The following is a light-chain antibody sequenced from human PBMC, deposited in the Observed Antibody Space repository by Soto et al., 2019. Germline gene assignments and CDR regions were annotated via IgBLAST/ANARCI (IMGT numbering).Light chain of an antibody. Sequence: IQMTQSPSTLSASVGDTVTITCRASQSISNWLAWYQQKPGKAPKVLIYKASNLESGVPSRFSGSGSGTEFTLTISSLQPDDFATYYCQQYNSLSHTFGQGTKLEIK. CDR3: QQYNSLSHT. CDR2: KAS. V-gene: IGKV1-5*03. CDR1: QSISNW. J-gene: IGKJ2*01.